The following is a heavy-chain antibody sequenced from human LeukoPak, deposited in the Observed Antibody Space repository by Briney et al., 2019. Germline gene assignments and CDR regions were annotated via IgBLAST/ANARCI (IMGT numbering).Heavy chain of an antibody. J-gene: IGHJ4*02. CDR2: ISGSGGST. Sequence: GGSLRLSCAASGFTFSSYAMSWVRQAPGKGLEWVSAISGSGGSTYYADSVKGRFTISRDNSKNTLYLQMNSLRAEDTAVYYRAGVVISFPYFDYWGQGTLVTVSS. CDR3: AGVVISFPYFDY. CDR1: GFTFSSYA. V-gene: IGHV3-23*01. D-gene: IGHD3-22*01.